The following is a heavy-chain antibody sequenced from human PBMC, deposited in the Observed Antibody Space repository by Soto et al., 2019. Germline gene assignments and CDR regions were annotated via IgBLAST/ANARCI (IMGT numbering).Heavy chain of an antibody. Sequence: GPLRLSGPASGFSFSVSDMHWVRQASGKGLEWVGRVRSKANTYATEYFASVKGRFTITRDDSKNTAYLQMNSMKTEDTAVYYCTRQGPRDGYNWGFDYWGQGTQVTVSS. J-gene: IGHJ4*02. CDR1: GFSFSVSD. V-gene: IGHV3-73*01. D-gene: IGHD5-12*01. CDR2: VRSKANTYAT. CDR3: TRQGPRDGYNWGFDY.